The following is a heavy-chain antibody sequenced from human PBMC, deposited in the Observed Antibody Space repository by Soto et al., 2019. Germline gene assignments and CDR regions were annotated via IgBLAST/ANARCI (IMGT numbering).Heavy chain of an antibody. CDR3: ERHYSGYDLYWFDP. CDR2: IYYSGRT. V-gene: IGHV4-39*01. J-gene: IGHJ5*02. D-gene: IGHD5-12*01. CDR1: GGSISSSSYY. Sequence: SETLSLTCTVSGGSISSSSYYWGWIRQPPGKGLEWIGSIYYSGRTYYKPSLKSRVTISVDTSKNQFSLKLSSVTAADTAVYYCERHYSGYDLYWFDPWGQGTLVTVSS.